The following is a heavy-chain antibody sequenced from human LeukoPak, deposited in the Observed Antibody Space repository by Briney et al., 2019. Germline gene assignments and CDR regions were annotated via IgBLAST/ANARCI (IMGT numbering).Heavy chain of an antibody. J-gene: IGHJ6*03. CDR2: ISSSSSYI. D-gene: IGHD6-19*01. Sequence: PGGSLRLSCAASGFTFSSYSMNWVRQAPGKGLEWVSSISSSSSYIYYADSVKGRFTISRDNAKNSLYLQMNSLRAEDTAVYYCARSFGSGWKTYYYYMDVWGKGTTVTVSS. V-gene: IGHV3-21*01. CDR3: ARSFGSGWKTYYYYMDV. CDR1: GFTFSSYS.